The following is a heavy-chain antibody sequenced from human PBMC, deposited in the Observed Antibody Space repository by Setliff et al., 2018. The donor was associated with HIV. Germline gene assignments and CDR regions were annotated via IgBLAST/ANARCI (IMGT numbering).Heavy chain of an antibody. Sequence: LTCTVSGGSISSGGYYWSWIRQHPGMGLEWIGYIYYSGRTYYNPSLKSRITMSVDTSKNQFSLKLSSVTAADTAVYYCARVFTVAGTYYYYYMDVWGKGTTVTVS. D-gene: IGHD6-19*01. V-gene: IGHV4-31*03. CDR3: ARVFTVAGTYYYYYMDV. CDR1: GGSISSGGYY. CDR2: IYYSGRT. J-gene: IGHJ6*03.